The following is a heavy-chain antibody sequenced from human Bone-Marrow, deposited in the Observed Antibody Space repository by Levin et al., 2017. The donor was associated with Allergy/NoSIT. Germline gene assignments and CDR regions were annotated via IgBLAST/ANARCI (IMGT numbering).Heavy chain of an antibody. CDR2: INSKTGGT. D-gene: IGHD2-15*01. Sequence: GASVKVSCKTPGCTSTDYYTHWVRQAPGQGLEWMGWINSKTGGTKYAQSFQGRVTMTRDTSISTIYMELSRLTSDDTAVYFCAGGYCSGGSCYEGWFDPWGQGTLVTVSS. CDR3: AGGYCSGGSCYEGWFDP. CDR1: GCTSTDYY. J-gene: IGHJ5*02. V-gene: IGHV1-2*02.